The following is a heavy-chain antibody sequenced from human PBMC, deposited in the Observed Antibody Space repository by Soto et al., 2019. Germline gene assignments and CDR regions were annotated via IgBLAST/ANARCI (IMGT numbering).Heavy chain of an antibody. Sequence: TLSLTCTVSAGSISSGGYYWSWIRQHPGKGLEWIGYIYYSGSTYYNPSLKSRVTISVDTSKNQFSLKLSSVTAADTAVYYCARGSSSSRYYYYGMDVWGQGTTVTVSS. V-gene: IGHV4-31*03. CDR2: IYYSGST. CDR1: AGSISSGGYY. CDR3: ARGSSSSRYYYYGMDV. J-gene: IGHJ6*02. D-gene: IGHD6-6*01.